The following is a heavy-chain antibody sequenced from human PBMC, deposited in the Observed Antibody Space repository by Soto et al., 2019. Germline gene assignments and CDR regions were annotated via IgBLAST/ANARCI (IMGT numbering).Heavy chain of an antibody. J-gene: IGHJ6*02. Sequence: QVQLVQSGAEVKKPGASVKVSCKASGYTFTSYDINWVRQAAGQGLERMGRMNPDSGKTGYAQMFQGRVTMTRNTSLRTAYMELSSLRFEDTAVYYCARSEIGDALDIWGQGTTVSVSS. V-gene: IGHV1-8*02. CDR3: ARSEIGDALDI. CDR1: GYTFTSYD. CDR2: MNPDSGKT.